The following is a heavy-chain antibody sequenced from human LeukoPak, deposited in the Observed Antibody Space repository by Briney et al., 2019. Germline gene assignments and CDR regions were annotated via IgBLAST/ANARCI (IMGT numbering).Heavy chain of an antibody. Sequence: QPGGSLRLSCAASGFTFSDYILDWVRQAPGKGLEWVGRIRRGSNSYTTEYAASVKAGFIISRDDSQNSLFLHMYSLKTEDTAVYYCTRDGGDSINTAFDIWGRGTMVTVSS. V-gene: IGHV3-72*01. CDR2: IRRGSNSYTT. CDR1: GFTFSDYI. J-gene: IGHJ3*02. CDR3: TRDGGDSINTAFDI. D-gene: IGHD3-16*01.